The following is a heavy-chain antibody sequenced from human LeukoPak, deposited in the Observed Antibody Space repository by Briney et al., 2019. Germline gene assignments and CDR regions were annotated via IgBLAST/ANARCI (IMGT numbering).Heavy chain of an antibody. CDR1: GFTFSSYE. Sequence: GGSLRLSCAASGFTFSSYEVNWVRQAPGKGLEWVSYISSSGSTIYYADSVEGRFTISRDNAKNSLYLQMSNLRGEDTALYYCARDGTPIYSNGWVYMDVWGKGTTVTISS. CDR2: ISSSGSTI. V-gene: IGHV3-48*03. CDR3: ARDGTPIYSNGWVYMDV. J-gene: IGHJ6*04. D-gene: IGHD6-25*01.